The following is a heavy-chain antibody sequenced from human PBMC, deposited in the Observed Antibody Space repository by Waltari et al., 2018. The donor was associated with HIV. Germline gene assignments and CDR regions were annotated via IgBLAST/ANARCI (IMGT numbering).Heavy chain of an antibody. CDR2: INHGVKT. CDR3: AGGRPIGVTYGNWFDP. V-gene: IGHV4-34*01. J-gene: IGHJ5*02. D-gene: IGHD3-22*01. CDR1: GGSFSGYH. Sequence: QVQLKQWGAGLLKPSETLSLTCAVYGGSFSGYHWNWIRQPPWKGLEWIGEINHGVKTIYNPSLKSRVTRSLDTSENQLSLKLSSVTAAATSLYYCAGGRPIGVTYGNWFDPWGQGTLVTVSS.